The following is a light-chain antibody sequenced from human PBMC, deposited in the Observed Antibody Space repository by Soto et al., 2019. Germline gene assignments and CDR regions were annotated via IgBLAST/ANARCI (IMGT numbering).Light chain of an antibody. V-gene: IGKV3-11*01. J-gene: IGKJ4*01. CDR2: DVS. CDR1: QTVDTY. Sequence: EIVLTQSPATLSLSPGERATPSCRASQTVDTYLAWYQHKPGQSPRLLIYDVSNRATDIPARFSGSGSGTDFTLTISSLEPEDFAVYYCQHRADWPLTFGGGTKVEI. CDR3: QHRADWPLT.